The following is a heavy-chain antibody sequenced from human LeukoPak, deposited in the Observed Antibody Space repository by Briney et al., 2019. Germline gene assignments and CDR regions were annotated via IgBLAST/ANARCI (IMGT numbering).Heavy chain of an antibody. V-gene: IGHV3-23*01. J-gene: IGHJ4*02. D-gene: IGHD1-26*01. Sequence: GGSLRLPCAASGFTFSSYAMSWVRQAPGKGLEWVSAISGSGGSTYYADSVKGRFTISRDNSKNTLYLQMNSLRAEDTAVYYCARDRGWELLHPLVFDYWGQGTLVTVSS. CDR2: ISGSGGST. CDR3: ARDRGWELLHPLVFDY. CDR1: GFTFSSYA.